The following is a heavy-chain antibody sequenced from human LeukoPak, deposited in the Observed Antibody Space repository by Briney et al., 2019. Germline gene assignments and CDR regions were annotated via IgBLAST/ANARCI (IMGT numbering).Heavy chain of an antibody. Sequence: KASETLSLTCTVSGGSLRSTNYYWGWIRQPPGKGLEWIGSIHYSGSTYYNPSLKSRVTISGDTSNQFSLKLSSVTAADTAMYYCARLSIAADGGYWGQGTLVTVSS. CDR2: IHYSGST. CDR1: GGSLRSTNYY. J-gene: IGHJ4*02. D-gene: IGHD6-13*01. CDR3: ARLSIAADGGY. V-gene: IGHV4-39*01.